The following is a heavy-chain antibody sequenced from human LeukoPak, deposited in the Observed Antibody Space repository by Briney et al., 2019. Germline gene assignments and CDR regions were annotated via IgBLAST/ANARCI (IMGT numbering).Heavy chain of an antibody. CDR1: DDSIRTNTYY. Sequence: PSETLSLTCTVSDDSIRTNTYYWGWIRQPPGKGLEWIGSIYYSGSTYYNLSLKGRVTISVDTSKKQFSLKLSSVTAADTAVYYCARLSPFGYYDSSGYPFDYWGQGTLVTVSS. D-gene: IGHD3-22*01. J-gene: IGHJ4*02. CDR2: IYYSGST. CDR3: ARLSPFGYYDSSGYPFDY. V-gene: IGHV4-39*01.